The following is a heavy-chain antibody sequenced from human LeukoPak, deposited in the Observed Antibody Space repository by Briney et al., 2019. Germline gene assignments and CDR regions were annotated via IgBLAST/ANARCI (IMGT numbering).Heavy chain of an antibody. CDR1: GGSISGYY. D-gene: IGHD3-10*01. CDR3: ARDRVRQGFFDY. V-gene: IGHV4-59*01. Sequence: PSETLSLTCTVSGGSISGYYWSRIRQPPGKGLEWIGYIYYSGNTNYNPSLKSRVTISVDTSRNQLSLKLTSVTAADTAVYYCARDRVRQGFFDYWGQGSLVTVSS. J-gene: IGHJ4*02. CDR2: IYYSGNT.